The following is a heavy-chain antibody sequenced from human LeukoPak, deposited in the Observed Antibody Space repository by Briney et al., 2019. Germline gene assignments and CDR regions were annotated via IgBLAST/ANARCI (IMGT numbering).Heavy chain of an antibody. CDR3: VVYDSSGYQPLDY. D-gene: IGHD3-22*01. J-gene: IGHJ4*02. V-gene: IGHV3-21*01. CDR1: GFTFSSYS. CDR2: ISSSSSYI. Sequence: GGSLRLSCAASGFTFSSYSMNWVRQAPGKGLEWVSSISSSSSYIYYADSVKGRFTISRDNAKNSLYLQMNSLRAEDTAVYYCVVYDSSGYQPLDYWGQGSLATVSS.